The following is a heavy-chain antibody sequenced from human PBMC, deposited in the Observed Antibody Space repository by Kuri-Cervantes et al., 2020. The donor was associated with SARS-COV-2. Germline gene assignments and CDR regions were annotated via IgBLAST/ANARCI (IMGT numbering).Heavy chain of an antibody. V-gene: IGHV3-23*01. CDR1: GFSFSTNV. Sequence: GESLKISCAASGFSFSTNVMAWVRQAPGKGLEWVSTMGGSGASTHYADSVKGRFTISRDNSKNMLYLQMYSLSAEDTAVYYCAKTSGYNYYFAYWGQGSLVTVSS. J-gene: IGHJ4*02. CDR3: AKTSGYNYYFAY. CDR2: MGGSGAST. D-gene: IGHD5-24*01.